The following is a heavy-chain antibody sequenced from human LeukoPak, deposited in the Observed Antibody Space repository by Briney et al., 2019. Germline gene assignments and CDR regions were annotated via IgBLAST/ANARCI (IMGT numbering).Heavy chain of an antibody. Sequence: ASVKVSCKASGYTFTDYHIHWVRQAPGQGLEWVGWINPDSGGTNYAQKFQGRVTMTRDTSISTAYMELSRLRSDDTAVYYCARESQEGYYYDNSGMDVWGKGTTVTVSS. V-gene: IGHV1-2*02. D-gene: IGHD3-22*01. CDR3: ARESQEGYYYDNSGMDV. CDR2: INPDSGGT. CDR1: GYTFTDYH. J-gene: IGHJ6*04.